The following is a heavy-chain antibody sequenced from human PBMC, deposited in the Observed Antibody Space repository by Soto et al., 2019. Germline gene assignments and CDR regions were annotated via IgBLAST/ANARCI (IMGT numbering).Heavy chain of an antibody. Sequence: GASVKVSCKVSGYTLTELSMHWVRQAPGKGLEWMGGFDPEDGETIYAQKFQGRVTMTEDTSTDTAYMELSSLRSEDTAVYYCATVPGWELLVSPSWYFDYWGQGTLVTVLL. CDR3: ATVPGWELLVSPSWYFDY. J-gene: IGHJ4*02. CDR1: GYTLTELS. CDR2: FDPEDGET. D-gene: IGHD1-26*01. V-gene: IGHV1-24*01.